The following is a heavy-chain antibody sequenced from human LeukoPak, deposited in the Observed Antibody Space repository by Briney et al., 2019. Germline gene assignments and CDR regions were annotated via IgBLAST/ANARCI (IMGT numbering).Heavy chain of an antibody. D-gene: IGHD7-27*01. V-gene: IGHV1-8*01. CDR2: MNPNSGDT. CDR3: ARGPGGTGSLFDY. Sequence: ASVKVSCKASGYTFTSYDINWVRQATGQGLEWMGWMNPNSGDTGYLQKFQGRVTITRSTSISTPYMELSSLRSEDMAVYYCARGPGGTGSLFDYWGQGTPVTVSS. CDR1: GYTFTSYD. J-gene: IGHJ4*02.